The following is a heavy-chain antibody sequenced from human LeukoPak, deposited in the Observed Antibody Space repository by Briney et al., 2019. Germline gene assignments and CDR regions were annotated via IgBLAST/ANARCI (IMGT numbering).Heavy chain of an antibody. CDR3: ASCYYDSSGYGWFGP. Sequence: GASVKVSCKASGCTFSSYAISWVRQAPGQGLEWVGRIIPILGIANYAQKFQGRVTITADKSTSTAYMELSSMRSEDTAVYYCASCYYDSSGYGWFGPWGQGTLVTVSS. V-gene: IGHV1-69*04. J-gene: IGHJ5*02. CDR1: GCTFSSYA. CDR2: IIPILGIA. D-gene: IGHD3-22*01.